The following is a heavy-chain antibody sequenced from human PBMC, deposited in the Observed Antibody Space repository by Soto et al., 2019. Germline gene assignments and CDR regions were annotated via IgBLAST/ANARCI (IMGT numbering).Heavy chain of an antibody. J-gene: IGHJ5*02. Sequence: GGSLRLSCAASGFTFSSYWMHWVRQAPGKGLVWVSRINSDGSSTSYADSVKGRFTISRDNAKNTMYLQMDSLRVEDTAVYFCVRARRTAQNLFDPWGQVTLVTFSS. CDR1: GFTFSSYW. CDR2: INSDGSST. CDR3: VRARRTAQNLFDP. D-gene: IGHD5-18*01. V-gene: IGHV3-74*01.